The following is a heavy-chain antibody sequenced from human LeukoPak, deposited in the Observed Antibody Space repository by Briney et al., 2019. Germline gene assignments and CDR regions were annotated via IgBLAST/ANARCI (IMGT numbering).Heavy chain of an antibody. CDR1: GFTFSSYA. V-gene: IGHV3-23*01. Sequence: GGSLRLSCAASGFTFSSYAMSWVRQAPGKGLEWVSAISGSGGSTYYADSVKGRFTISRDNSQNTLYLQMNSLRAEDTAIYYCAKARAGDITAAFNYWGQGTLVTVSS. CDR3: AKARAGDITAAFNY. J-gene: IGHJ4*02. D-gene: IGHD6-13*01. CDR2: ISGSGGST.